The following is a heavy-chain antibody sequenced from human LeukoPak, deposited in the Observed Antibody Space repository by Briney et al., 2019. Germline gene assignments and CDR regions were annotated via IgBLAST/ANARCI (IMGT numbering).Heavy chain of an antibody. V-gene: IGHV3-21*01. CDR3: ARSLTDFSIFDY. CDR2: ITSSSGYI. D-gene: IGHD3-3*01. J-gene: IGHJ4*02. CDR1: GFTFNFYT. Sequence: GGSLRLSCAASGFTFNFYTMNWVRQTPGKGLEWVSSITSSSGYIYYADSVKGRFTISRDNAKNSLFLQVDSLRAEDTAVYYCARSLTDFSIFDYWGQGALVAVSS.